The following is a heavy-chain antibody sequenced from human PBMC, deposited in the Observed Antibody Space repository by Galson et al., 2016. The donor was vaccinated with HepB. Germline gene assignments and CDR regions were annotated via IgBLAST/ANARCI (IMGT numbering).Heavy chain of an antibody. CDR1: GFIFSDQA. CDR3: ARHNLRAAFVQF. D-gene: IGHD1-1*01. Sequence: SLRLSCAGSGFIFSDQAMSWVRQAPGKGLEWVSAINGGGDTTFYADSVKGRFIVSRDNSEDTLYLQMNSLRAEDTALYYCARHNLRAAFVQFWGPGTLVTVSS. V-gene: IGHV3-23*01. CDR2: INGGGDTT. J-gene: IGHJ4*02.